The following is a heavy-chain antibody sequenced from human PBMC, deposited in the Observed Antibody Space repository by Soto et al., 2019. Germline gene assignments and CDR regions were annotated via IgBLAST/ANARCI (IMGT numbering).Heavy chain of an antibody. V-gene: IGHV1-18*01. CDR3: ARDMPNRDFWSGYYDY. D-gene: IGHD3-3*01. Sequence: ASVKVSCKASGYTFTSYGISWVRQAPGQGLEWMGWISAYNGNTNYAQKLQGRVTMTTDTSTSTAYMELRSLRSDDTAVYYCARDMPNRDFWSGYYDYWGQGTLVTVSS. J-gene: IGHJ4*02. CDR1: GYTFTSYG. CDR2: ISAYNGNT.